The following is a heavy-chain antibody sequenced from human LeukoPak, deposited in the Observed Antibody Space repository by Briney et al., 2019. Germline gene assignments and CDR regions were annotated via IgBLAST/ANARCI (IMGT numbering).Heavy chain of an antibody. J-gene: IGHJ4*02. CDR1: GGSFSGYY. D-gene: IGHD6-19*01. V-gene: IGHV4-34*01. CDR2: INHSGST. CDR3: ARGVGYSSGWYRLGY. Sequence: SETLSLTCAVYGGSFSGYYWSWIRQPPGKGLDWIGEINHSGSTNYNPSLKSRVTISVDTSKNQFSLKLSSVTAADTAVYYCARGVGYSSGWYRLGYWGQGTLVTVSS.